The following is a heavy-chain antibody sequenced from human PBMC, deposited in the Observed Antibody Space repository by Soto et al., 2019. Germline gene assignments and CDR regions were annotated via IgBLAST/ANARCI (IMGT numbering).Heavy chain of an antibody. Sequence: ASVKVSCKASGYTFTSYGISWVRQAPGQGLEWMGWISAYNGNTNYAQKLQGRVTMTTDTSTSTAYMELRSLRSDDTAVYYCARVLDIVLTVYASQDWFDPWGQGTLVTV. D-gene: IGHD2-8*01. CDR1: GYTFTSYG. V-gene: IGHV1-18*01. J-gene: IGHJ5*02. CDR3: ARVLDIVLTVYASQDWFDP. CDR2: ISAYNGNT.